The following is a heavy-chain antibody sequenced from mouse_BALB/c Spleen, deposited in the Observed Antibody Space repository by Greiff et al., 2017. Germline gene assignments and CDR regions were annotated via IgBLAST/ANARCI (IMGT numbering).Heavy chain of an antibody. J-gene: IGHJ3*01. D-gene: IGHD2-4*01. CDR3: ARGGDYDEAWFAY. CDR2: ISYDGSN. Sequence: ESGPGLVKPSQSLSLTCSVTGYSITSGYYWNWIRQFPGNKLEWMGYISYDGSNNYNPSLKNRISITRDTSKNQFFLKLNSVTTEDTATYYCARGGDYDEAWFAYWGQGTLVTVSA. V-gene: IGHV3-6*02. CDR1: GYSITSGYY.